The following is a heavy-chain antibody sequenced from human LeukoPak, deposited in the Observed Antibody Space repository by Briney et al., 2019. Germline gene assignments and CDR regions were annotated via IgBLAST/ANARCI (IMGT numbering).Heavy chain of an antibody. D-gene: IGHD2/OR15-2a*01. Sequence: SETLSLTCTVSGGSVSSGSYYWSWIRQPPGKGLEWIGYIYYSGSTNYNPSLKSRVTISVDTSKNQFSLKLSSVTAADTAVYYCARGRVLSRYFQHWGQGTLVTVSS. V-gene: IGHV4-61*01. CDR1: GGSVSSGSYY. CDR3: ARGRVLSRYFQH. CDR2: IYYSGST. J-gene: IGHJ1*01.